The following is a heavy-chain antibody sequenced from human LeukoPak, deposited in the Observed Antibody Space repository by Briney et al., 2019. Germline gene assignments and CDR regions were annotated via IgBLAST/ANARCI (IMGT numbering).Heavy chain of an antibody. CDR3: AKGTDGLFDY. D-gene: IGHD4-17*01. J-gene: IGHJ4*02. Sequence: GGSLRLSCAASGFTFDDYTMHWVRQAPGKGLEWVSLISWDGGSTYYADSVKGRFTISRDNSKNSLYLQMNSLRTEDTALYYCAKGTDGLFDYWGQGTLVTVSS. CDR1: GFTFDDYT. CDR2: ISWDGGST. V-gene: IGHV3-43*01.